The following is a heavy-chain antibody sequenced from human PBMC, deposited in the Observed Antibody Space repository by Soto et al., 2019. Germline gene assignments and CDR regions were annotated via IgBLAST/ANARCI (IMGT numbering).Heavy chain of an antibody. D-gene: IGHD3-22*01. J-gene: IGHJ5*02. CDR3: ARGHTAYYYDSSGYYYPYNWFDP. CDR2: INHSGST. CDR1: GGSFSGYY. V-gene: IGHV4-34*01. Sequence: PXETLSLTCAVYGGSFSGYYWSWIRQPPGKGLEWIGEINHSGSTNYNPSLKSRVTISVDTSKNQFSLKLSSVTAADTAVYYCARGHTAYYYDSSGYYYPYNWFDPWGQGTLVTVSS.